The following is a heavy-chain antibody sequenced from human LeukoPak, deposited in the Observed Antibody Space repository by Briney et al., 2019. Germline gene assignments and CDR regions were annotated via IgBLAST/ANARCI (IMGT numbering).Heavy chain of an antibody. Sequence: PSETLSLTCTVSGGSISSYYWSWIRQPPGKGLEWIGYIYYSGSTNYNPSLKSRVTISVDTSKNQFSLKLSSVAAADTAVYYCARDQPKDSSGTEHAFDIWGQGTMVTVSS. CDR1: GGSISSYY. J-gene: IGHJ3*02. CDR2: IYYSGST. V-gene: IGHV4-59*01. CDR3: ARDQPKDSSGTEHAFDI. D-gene: IGHD3-22*01.